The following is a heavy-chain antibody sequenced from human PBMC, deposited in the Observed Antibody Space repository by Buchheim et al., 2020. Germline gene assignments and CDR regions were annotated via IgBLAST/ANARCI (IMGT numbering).Heavy chain of an antibody. D-gene: IGHD3-3*01. CDR1: GFTFSNYA. J-gene: IGHJ4*02. Sequence: EVQLLESGGALVQPGGSLRLSCTASGFTFSNYAMSWVRQAPGKGLEWVSGISASGGSTYSPDSVKGRFIISRDNSKNTVLVQMSSLRVEDTAMYFCAKAIFEEVIDPVFDYWGQGTL. CDR2: ISASGGST. CDR3: AKAIFEEVIDPVFDY. V-gene: IGHV3-23*01.